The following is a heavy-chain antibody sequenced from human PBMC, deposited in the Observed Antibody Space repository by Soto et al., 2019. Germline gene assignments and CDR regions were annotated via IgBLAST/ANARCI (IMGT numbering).Heavy chain of an antibody. D-gene: IGHD2-15*01. CDR3: ARFSGGSYNTYYFYYGMDV. CDR2: ISAYNGNT. Sequence: ASVKVSCKASGYTFTSYGISWVRQAPGQGLDWMGWISAYNGNTKYAQDLQGRVTMTTDTSTSTAYMELRSLRSDDTAMYYCARFSGGSYNTYYFYYGMDVWGQGTTVTVSS. CDR1: GYTFTSYG. J-gene: IGHJ6*02. V-gene: IGHV1-18*04.